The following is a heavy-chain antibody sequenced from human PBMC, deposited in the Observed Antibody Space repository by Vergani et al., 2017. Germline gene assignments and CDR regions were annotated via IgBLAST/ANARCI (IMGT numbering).Heavy chain of an antibody. D-gene: IGHD6-19*01. J-gene: IGHJ6*03. Sequence: EVQLVESGGGLVQPGGSLRLSCAASGFTFSSYWMSWVRQAPGKGLEWVANIKQDGSEKYYVDSVKGRFTISRDNATNSLYLQMNSLRAEDTAVYYCARDFGGWDHYYMDVWGKGTTVTVSS. CDR2: IKQDGSEK. CDR1: GFTFSSYW. V-gene: IGHV3-7*01. CDR3: ARDFGGWDHYYMDV.